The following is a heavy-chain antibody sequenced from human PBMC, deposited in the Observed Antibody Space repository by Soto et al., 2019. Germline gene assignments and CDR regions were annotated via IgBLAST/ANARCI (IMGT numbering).Heavy chain of an antibody. Sequence: ASVKVSCKASGNTFTSYDINWVRQATENGIEWMGWINHNSGNIGYAQKFQGRVTMTRDTAIRTAYMEVSRLRSDDTAVYYCARGRASGSYYLLDYWGHGTLVTGSS. CDR1: GNTFTSYD. CDR3: ARGRASGSYYLLDY. D-gene: IGHD3-10*01. V-gene: IGHV1-8*01. CDR2: INHNSGNI. J-gene: IGHJ4*01.